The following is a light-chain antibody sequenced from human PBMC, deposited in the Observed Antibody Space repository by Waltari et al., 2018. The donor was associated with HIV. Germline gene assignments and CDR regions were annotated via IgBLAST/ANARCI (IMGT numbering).Light chain of an antibody. CDR1: QTVSSF. Sequence: EVVLTQSPAILSLSPGERATLSCRASQTVSSFLAWYQQKPGQAPRLLIYDASNRATGIPARFSGSGSGTDFTLTISSLEPEDFAVYYCQQRSNWPPLYTFGRGTKLEI. CDR2: DAS. J-gene: IGKJ2*01. V-gene: IGKV3-11*01. CDR3: QQRSNWPPLYT.